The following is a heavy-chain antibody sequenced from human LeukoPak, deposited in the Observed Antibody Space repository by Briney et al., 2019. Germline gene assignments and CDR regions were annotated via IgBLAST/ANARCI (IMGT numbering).Heavy chain of an antibody. V-gene: IGHV3-23*01. CDR1: GFTFSSYA. J-gene: IGHJ5*02. D-gene: IGHD1-26*01. Sequence: LGGSLRLSCAASGFTFSSYAMSWVRQAPGKGLEWVSAISGSGGSTYYADSVKGRFTISRDNSKNTLYLQMNSLRAEDTAVYYCAKDPYSGNELNWFDPWGQGTLVTVSS. CDR2: ISGSGGST. CDR3: AKDPYSGNELNWFDP.